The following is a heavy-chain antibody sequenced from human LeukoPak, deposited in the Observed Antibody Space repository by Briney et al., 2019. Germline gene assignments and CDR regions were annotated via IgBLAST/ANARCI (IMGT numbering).Heavy chain of an antibody. J-gene: IGHJ3*02. CDR1: GFTFSSYW. Sequence: GGSLRLSCAASGFTFSSYWMSWVRQAPGKGLEWVANRKQDGSEKYYVDSVKGRFTISRDNSKSTLYLQMNSLRAEDTAVYYCARTYYDILTGYYLSAFDIWGQGTMVTVSS. CDR2: RKQDGSEK. D-gene: IGHD3-9*01. CDR3: ARTYYDILTGYYLSAFDI. V-gene: IGHV3-7*01.